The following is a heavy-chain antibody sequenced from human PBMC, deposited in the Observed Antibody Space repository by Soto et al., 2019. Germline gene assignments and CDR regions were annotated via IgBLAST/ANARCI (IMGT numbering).Heavy chain of an antibody. CDR2: ISGYNGKT. D-gene: IGHD3-3*01. CDR1: GYTFTSYG. Sequence: QVQMVQSGAEVKKPGASVKVSCKASGYTFTSYGISWVRQAPGQGLERMGWISGYNGKTKYAQKVQGRVTLTTDTSTSTGYMELRSLRSDDTAVYYCARDKMVDFFGLRTFDLWGQGTAVTVSS. CDR3: ARDKMVDFFGLRTFDL. V-gene: IGHV1-18*04. J-gene: IGHJ5*02.